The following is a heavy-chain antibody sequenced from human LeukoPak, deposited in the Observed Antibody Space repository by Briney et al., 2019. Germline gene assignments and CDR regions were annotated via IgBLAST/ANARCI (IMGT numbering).Heavy chain of an antibody. Sequence: SETLSLTCTVSGGSISSSSYYWGWIRQPPGKGLEWIGSIYYSGSTYYNPSLKSRVTISVDTSKNQFSLKLSSVTAADTAVYYCARDPGAQHQQWLALADWFDPWGQGTLVTVSS. CDR1: GGSISSSSYY. CDR3: ARDPGAQHQQWLALADWFDP. CDR2: IYYSGST. V-gene: IGHV4-39*07. D-gene: IGHD6-19*01. J-gene: IGHJ5*02.